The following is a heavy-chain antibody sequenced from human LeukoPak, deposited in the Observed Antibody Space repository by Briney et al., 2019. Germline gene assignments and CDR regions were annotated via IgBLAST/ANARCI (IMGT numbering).Heavy chain of an antibody. D-gene: IGHD1-26*01. Sequence: GGSLRLSCAASGFIFSNYGMHWVRQAPGKGLEYISAITDNAYSTYYADSVKGRFTISRDNSKNTLYLQMSSLTPEDTAVYYCVKRATVGAPSPLFDYWGQGTLVTVSS. CDR2: ITDNAYST. CDR3: VKRATVGAPSPLFDY. J-gene: IGHJ4*02. CDR1: GFIFSNYG. V-gene: IGHV3-64D*09.